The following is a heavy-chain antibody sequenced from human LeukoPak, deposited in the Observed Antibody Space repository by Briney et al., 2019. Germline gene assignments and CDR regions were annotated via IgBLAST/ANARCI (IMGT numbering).Heavy chain of an antibody. Sequence: SETLSLTCTVSGGSINSNVYHWGWIRQPPGKGLEWIGSVYYNGITYYNPSLKSRVTISADTSKNQFSLKLTSVTAADTAVYYCARHSGSRYCSGIPCLNRIDSWDPGTLVTVSS. D-gene: IGHD2-15*01. J-gene: IGHJ4*02. CDR3: ARHSGSRYCSGIPCLNRIDS. CDR2: VYYNGIT. CDR1: GGSINSNVYH. V-gene: IGHV4-39*01.